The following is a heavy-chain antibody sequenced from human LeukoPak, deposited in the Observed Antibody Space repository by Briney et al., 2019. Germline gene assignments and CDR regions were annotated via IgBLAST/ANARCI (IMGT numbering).Heavy chain of an antibody. CDR2: ITNDGSST. CDR3: VIGGAYGSGS. J-gene: IGHJ4*02. D-gene: IGHD3-10*01. Sequence: GGSLRLSCAASGFPFANTWMHWVRQAPGKGLVWVSIITNDGSSTNHAGSVKGRFTISRDNAKNTLYLQMNSLRDEDTAVYYCVIGGAYGSGSWGQGTLVTVPS. V-gene: IGHV3-74*01. CDR1: GFPFANTW.